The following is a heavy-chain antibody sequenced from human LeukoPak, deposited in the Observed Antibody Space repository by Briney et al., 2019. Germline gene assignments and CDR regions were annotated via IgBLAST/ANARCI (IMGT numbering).Heavy chain of an antibody. D-gene: IGHD1-1*01. J-gene: IGHJ3*01. CDR2: VYNSGSA. CDR1: GSTISSYD. Sequence: PARTLCLTCAASGSTISSYDMSWIRQPPGKGLEWIGFVYNSGSANYNPSLKSGGIILVKVSKNQFSLKLNSVTAADTAMYYCARQRAGYTTSWFFCGQGTMVIVSS. CDR3: ARQRAGYTTSWFF. V-gene: IGHV4-59*08.